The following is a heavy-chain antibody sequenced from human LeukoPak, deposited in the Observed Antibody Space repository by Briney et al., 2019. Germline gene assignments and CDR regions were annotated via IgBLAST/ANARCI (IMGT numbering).Heavy chain of an antibody. Sequence: SETLSLTCAVYGGSFSGYYWSWIRQPPGKGLEWIGEISHSGSTNYNPSLKSRVTISVDTSKNQFSLKLSSVTAADTAVYYCARSGLRWSYYYYGMDVWGQGTTVTVSS. D-gene: IGHD4-23*01. V-gene: IGHV4-34*01. CDR2: ISHSGST. CDR3: ARSGLRWSYYYYGMDV. CDR1: GGSFSGYY. J-gene: IGHJ6*02.